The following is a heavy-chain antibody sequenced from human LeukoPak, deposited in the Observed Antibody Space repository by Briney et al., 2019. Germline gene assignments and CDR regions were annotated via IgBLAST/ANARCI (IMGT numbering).Heavy chain of an antibody. Sequence: GGSLRLSCAASGFTFSSYGMHWVRQAPGKGLEWVSVIYRGGGTYYADSVKGRFTISRDNSKNTLYLQMNSLRAEDTAVYYCAREDQLLSFDYWGQGTLVTVSS. V-gene: IGHV3-53*01. CDR2: IYRGGGT. CDR1: GFTFSSYG. CDR3: AREDQLLSFDY. D-gene: IGHD2-2*01. J-gene: IGHJ4*02.